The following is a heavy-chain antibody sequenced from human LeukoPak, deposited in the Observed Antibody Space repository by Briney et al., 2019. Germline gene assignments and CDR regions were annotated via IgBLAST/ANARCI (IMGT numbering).Heavy chain of an antibody. CDR3: AKESSRWQYFDY. CDR1: RFTFSTYG. CDR2: IQYDGSSQ. J-gene: IGHJ4*02. V-gene: IGHV3-30*02. D-gene: IGHD6-13*01. Sequence: GGSLRLSCAASRFTFSTYGMHWVRQAPGKGLEWVTFIQYDGSSQYYADSVKGRFTISRDNSKNTLYLQMNSLGAEDTAVYYCAKESSRWQYFDYWGQGTLVTVSS.